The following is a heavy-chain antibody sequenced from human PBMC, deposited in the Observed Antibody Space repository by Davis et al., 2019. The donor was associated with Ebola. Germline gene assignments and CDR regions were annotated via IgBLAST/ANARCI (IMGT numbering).Heavy chain of an antibody. V-gene: IGHV3-7*03. CDR2: IEEDGSEK. CDR3: GRGRGWVDY. J-gene: IGHJ4*02. D-gene: IGHD5-24*01. CDR1: GFRFSSFW. Sequence: PGGSLRLSCAASGFRFSSFWMSWVRQAPGKGLEWVANIEEDGSEKNYVDSVKGRFTISRDNAKNSLYLQMNSLRAEDTAMYYCGRGRGWVDYWGQGTLVTVSS.